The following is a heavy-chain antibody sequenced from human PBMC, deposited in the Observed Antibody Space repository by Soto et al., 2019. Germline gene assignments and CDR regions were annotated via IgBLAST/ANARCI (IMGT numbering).Heavy chain of an antibody. Sequence: GGSLRLSCAASGFIFDSDWLHWVRQPPGKGLEWVSRINTDGTDTSYADSVTGRFTISRDNSKNTLFLQMNSLRAEDTAVYYCAKITVRQWLLSRYFDYWGQGSPVTVSS. J-gene: IGHJ4*02. CDR3: AKITVRQWLLSRYFDY. CDR2: INTDGTDT. D-gene: IGHD3-3*01. CDR1: GFIFDSDW. V-gene: IGHV3-74*01.